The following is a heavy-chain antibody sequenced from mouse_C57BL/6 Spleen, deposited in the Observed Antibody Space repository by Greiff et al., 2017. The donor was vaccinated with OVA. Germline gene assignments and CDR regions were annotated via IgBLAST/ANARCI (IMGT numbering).Heavy chain of an antibody. CDR2: IYPRSGNT. CDR1: GYTFTSYG. D-gene: IGHD1-1*01. J-gene: IGHJ2*01. V-gene: IGHV1-81*01. Sequence: VQLQQSGAELARPGASVKLSCKASGYTFTSYGISWVKQRTGQGLEWIGEIYPRSGNTYYNEKFKGKATLTADKSSSTAYMELRSLTSEDAAVDFCARGGDYGSSPYYFDYWGQGTTLTVSS. CDR3: ARGGDYGSSPYYFDY.